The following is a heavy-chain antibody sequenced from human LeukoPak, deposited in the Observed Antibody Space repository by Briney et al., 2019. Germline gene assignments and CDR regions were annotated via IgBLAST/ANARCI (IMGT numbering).Heavy chain of an antibody. CDR3: AKDLGPIAAAGKTFDY. V-gene: IGHV3-23*01. D-gene: IGHD6-13*01. CDR2: VSGSGGST. CDR1: GFTFSSYA. J-gene: IGHJ4*02. Sequence: PGGSLRLSCAASGFTFSSYAMSWVRQAPGQGLEWVSAVSGSGGSTYYADSVKGRVTISRDNSKHTLYLRMNSLRAEDTAVYYCAKDLGPIAAAGKTFDYWGQGTLVTVSS.